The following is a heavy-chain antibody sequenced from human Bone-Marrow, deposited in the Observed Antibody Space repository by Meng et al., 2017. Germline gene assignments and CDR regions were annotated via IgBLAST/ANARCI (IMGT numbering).Heavy chain of an antibody. V-gene: IGHV1-2*02. CDR2: INPNSGGT. CDR1: GYTFTRFA. CDR3: AMSLARKYYYDSSGYSQLDY. Sequence: ASVKVSCKASGYTFTRFAMNWVRQAPGQGLEWMGWINPNSGGTNYAQKFQGRVTMTRDTSISTAYMELSRLRSDDTAVYYCAMSLARKYYYDSSGYSQLDYWGQGTLVTVSS. D-gene: IGHD3-22*01. J-gene: IGHJ4*02.